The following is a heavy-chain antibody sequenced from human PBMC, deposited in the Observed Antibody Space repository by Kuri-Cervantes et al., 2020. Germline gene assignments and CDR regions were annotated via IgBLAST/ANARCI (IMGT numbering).Heavy chain of an antibody. CDR2: IYWNDDK. Sequence: SGPTLVKPTQTLTLTCTFSGFSLTTSGINVGWIRQPPGKALEWLALIYWNDDKHYSPSLKSRLTITKDTSKNQVVLTMTNMDPVDTATYYCTHSEGTHWGGAFHTWGQGTMVTVSS. J-gene: IGHJ3*02. D-gene: IGHD3-16*01. CDR3: THSEGTHWGGAFHT. V-gene: IGHV2-5*01. CDR1: GFSLTTSGIN.